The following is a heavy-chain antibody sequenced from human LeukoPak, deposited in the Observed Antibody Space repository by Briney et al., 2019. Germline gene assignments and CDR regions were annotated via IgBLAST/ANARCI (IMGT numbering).Heavy chain of an antibody. V-gene: IGHV3-74*01. D-gene: IGHD3-10*01. J-gene: IGHJ5*01. CDR1: GFRFSDYL. CDR2: IYAVGSVI. Sequence: PGGSLRLSCAASGFRFSDYLMHCVRQAPGERPMWVSRIYAVGSVIDYADSVKGRFTMSRDNAQNTLSLQMICLRVEDGAVYYSAREIIRYDPPLRYFDSWGHGTLVTVSS. CDR3: AREIIRYDPPLRYFDS.